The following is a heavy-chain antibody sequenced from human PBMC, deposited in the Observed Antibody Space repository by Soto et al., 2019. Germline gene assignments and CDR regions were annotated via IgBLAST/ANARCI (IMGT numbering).Heavy chain of an antibody. V-gene: IGHV3-23*01. J-gene: IGHJ4*02. CDR3: AKDGQWELRVYYCDY. Sequence: PWWSLRLPCSPSAITFSSYAMSWFRQAPGKGLEWVSAISGSGGSTYYADSVKGRFTISRDNSKNTLYLQMNSLRAEDTAAQHSAKDGQWELRVYYCDYWGEGTLVTFSS. D-gene: IGHD1-26*01. CDR2: ISGSGGST. CDR1: AITFSSYA.